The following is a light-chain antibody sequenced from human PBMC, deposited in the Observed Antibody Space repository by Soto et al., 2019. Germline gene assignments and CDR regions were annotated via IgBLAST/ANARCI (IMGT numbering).Light chain of an antibody. V-gene: IGLV2-23*01. CDR2: EGS. Sequence: QSALTQPASVSGSPGQSITLSCTGTSSDVGSYNLVSWYQQHPGKAPKLMIYEGSKRPSGVSNRFSGSKSGNTASLTISGLQAEDEADYYGCSDEGSVVFGGGTQLTVL. CDR1: SSDVGSYNL. J-gene: IGLJ2*01. CDR3: CSDEGSVV.